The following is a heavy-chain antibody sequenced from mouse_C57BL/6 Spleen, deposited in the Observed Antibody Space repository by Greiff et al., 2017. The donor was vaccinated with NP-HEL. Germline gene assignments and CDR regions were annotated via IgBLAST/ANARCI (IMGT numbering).Heavy chain of an antibody. CDR3: TRPALLPWFAY. V-gene: IGHV1-15*01. Sequence: VQLQESGAELVRPGASVTLSCKASGYTFTDYEMHWVKQTPVHGLEWIGAIDPETGGTAYNQKFKGKAILTADKSSSTAYMELRSLTSEDSAVYYCTRPALLPWFAYWGQGTLVTVSA. D-gene: IGHD1-1*01. CDR2: IDPETGGT. J-gene: IGHJ3*01. CDR1: GYTFTDYE.